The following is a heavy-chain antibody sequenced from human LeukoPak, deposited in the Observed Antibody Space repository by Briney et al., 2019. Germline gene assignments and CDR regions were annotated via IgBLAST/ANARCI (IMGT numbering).Heavy chain of an antibody. Sequence: SETLSLTCTVSGGSISSYYWSWFRQPPGKGPEWIGYIHDSGSTNYNPSLESRVTISVDTSKNQFSLKLSSVTAADTAVYYCARHLQHYGSGSDYPYYYYGMDVWGQGTTVTVSS. V-gene: IGHV4-59*08. J-gene: IGHJ6*02. CDR2: IHDSGST. CDR3: ARHLQHYGSGSDYPYYYYGMDV. CDR1: GGSISSYY. D-gene: IGHD3-10*01.